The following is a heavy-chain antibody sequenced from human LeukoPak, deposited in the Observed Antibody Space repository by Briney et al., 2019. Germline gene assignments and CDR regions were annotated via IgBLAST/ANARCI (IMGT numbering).Heavy chain of an antibody. D-gene: IGHD3-16*01. CDR3: TRRGAASDAFDI. Sequence: RSGGSLGLSCAASGFTFSSYWMHWVRQAPGKGLVWVSRIKYDGSSTNYADSVKGRFTISRDNAKNTLYLQMNTLRAEDTAVYYCTRRGAASDAFDIWGQGTMVTVSS. CDR1: GFTFSSYW. CDR2: IKYDGSST. J-gene: IGHJ3*02. V-gene: IGHV3-74*01.